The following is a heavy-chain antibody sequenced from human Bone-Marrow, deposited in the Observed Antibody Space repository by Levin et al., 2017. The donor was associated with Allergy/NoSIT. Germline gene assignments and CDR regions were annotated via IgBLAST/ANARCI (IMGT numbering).Heavy chain of an antibody. CDR2: ISSSNTYT. Sequence: GGSLRLSCAASGFTFSDYYMSWIRQAPGKGPEWVSYISSSNTYTDYADSVKGRFTISRDNAKNSLYLQMNSLRAEDTAVYYCARVALVFGVVTRNYFDYWGQGTLVTVSS. CDR1: GFTFSDYY. CDR3: ARVALVFGVVTRNYFDY. J-gene: IGHJ4*02. V-gene: IGHV3-11*06. D-gene: IGHD3-3*01.